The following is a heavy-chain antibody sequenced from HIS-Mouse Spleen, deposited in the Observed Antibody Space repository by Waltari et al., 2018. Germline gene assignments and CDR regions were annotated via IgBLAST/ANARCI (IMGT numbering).Heavy chain of an antibody. D-gene: IGHD3-9*01. CDR2: IYYSGST. CDR3: ARRLRYFDWGGAFDI. V-gene: IGHV4-39*07. Sequence: QLQLQESGPGLVKPSETLSLTCTVSGGSISSSSYYWGWIRQPPGKGLGWLGRIYYSGSTYYNPSLKSRVTISVDTSKNQFSLKLSSVTAADTAVYYCARRLRYFDWGGAFDIWGQGTMVTVSS. CDR1: GGSISSSSYY. J-gene: IGHJ3*02.